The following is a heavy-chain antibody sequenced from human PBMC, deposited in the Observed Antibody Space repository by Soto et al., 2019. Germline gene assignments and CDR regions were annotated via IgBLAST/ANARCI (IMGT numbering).Heavy chain of an antibody. CDR1: GFTFSSYG. CDR2: IWYDGSNK. J-gene: IGHJ4*02. CDR3: ARDRGPYVDTARAAY. Sequence: ESGGGVVQPGRSLRLSCAASGFTFSSYGMHWVRQAPGKGLEWVALIWYDGSNKYYADSVKGRFTISRDNSKNTLYLQMNSLRGEDTAVYYCARDRGPYVDTARAAYWGQGSLVTVSP. V-gene: IGHV3-33*01. D-gene: IGHD5-18*01.